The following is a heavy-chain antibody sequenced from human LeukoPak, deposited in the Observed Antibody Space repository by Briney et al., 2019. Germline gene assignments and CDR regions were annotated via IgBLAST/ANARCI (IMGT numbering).Heavy chain of an antibody. J-gene: IGHJ3*02. CDR2: IYYSGST. D-gene: IGHD6-6*01. Sequence: SETLSLTCTVSGGSISSYYWSWIRQPPGKGLEWVGYIYYSGSTNYNPSLKSRVTISVDTSKNQFSLKLSSVTAADTAVYYCGRVRYSSSPNDAFDIWGQGTMVTVSS. CDR3: GRVRYSSSPNDAFDI. V-gene: IGHV4-59*01. CDR1: GGSISSYY.